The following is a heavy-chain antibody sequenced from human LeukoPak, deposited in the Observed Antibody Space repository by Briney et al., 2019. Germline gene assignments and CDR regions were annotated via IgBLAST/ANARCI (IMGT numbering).Heavy chain of an antibody. CDR3: ATLVSGIDY. CDR1: GYTFTGYY. Sequence: ASVKVSCKASGYTFTGYYIHWVRQSPGQGLEWLGRINPNTGGSNYAQKFQGRITVTSDTSTSTAYMELSRLNSDETAMYYCATLVSGIDYWGQGTLVTVSS. J-gene: IGHJ4*02. D-gene: IGHD1-14*01. CDR2: INPNTGGS. V-gene: IGHV1-2*06.